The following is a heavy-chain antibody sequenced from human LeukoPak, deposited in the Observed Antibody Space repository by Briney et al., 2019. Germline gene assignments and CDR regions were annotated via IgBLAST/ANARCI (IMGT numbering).Heavy chain of an antibody. D-gene: IGHD3-3*02. CDR1: GGTFSSYA. Sequence: GASVKLSCKASGGTFSSYAISWVPQAPGQGLEWMGRIIPIFGTANYAQKFQGRVTITADKSTSTAYMELSSLSPEDTAVYYCARVRHSRHFWSGGPSNWFDAWGQGTLVTVSS. CDR2: IIPIFGTA. V-gene: IGHV1-69*06. J-gene: IGHJ5*02. CDR3: ARVRHSRHFWSGGPSNWFDA.